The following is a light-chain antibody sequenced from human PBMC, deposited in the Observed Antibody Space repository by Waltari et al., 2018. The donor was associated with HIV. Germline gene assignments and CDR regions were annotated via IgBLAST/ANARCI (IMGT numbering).Light chain of an antibody. Sequence: DIVMTQSPDSLAVSLGERATINCKSSQSVLYSSNNKNYLALYQQKPGQPPKLLIYCASARESGVPDRFSGSGSGTDFTLTISSLQAEDVAVYYCQQYYSTPQTFGQGTKVEIK. CDR3: QQYYSTPQT. V-gene: IGKV4-1*01. CDR1: QSVLYSSNNKNY. J-gene: IGKJ1*01. CDR2: CAS.